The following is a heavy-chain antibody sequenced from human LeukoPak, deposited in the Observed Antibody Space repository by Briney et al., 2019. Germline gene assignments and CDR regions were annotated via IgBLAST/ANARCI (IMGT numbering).Heavy chain of an antibody. D-gene: IGHD3-22*01. J-gene: IGHJ4*02. CDR3: ARGRSMIVVVMTTLFDY. CDR2: INHSGST. Sequence: SETLSLTCAVYGGSFSGYYWSWIRQPPGKGLEWIGEINHSGSTNYNPSLKSRVTISVDTSKNQFSLKLSSVTAADTAVYYCARGRSMIVVVMTTLFDYWGQGTLVTVSS. V-gene: IGHV4-34*01. CDR1: GGSFSGYY.